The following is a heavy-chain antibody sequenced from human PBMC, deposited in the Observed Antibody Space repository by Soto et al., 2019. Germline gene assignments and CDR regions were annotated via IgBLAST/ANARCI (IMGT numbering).Heavy chain of an antibody. D-gene: IGHD3-10*01. V-gene: IGHV4-59*08. Sequence: QVQLQESGPGLVKPSETLSLTCTVSGGSISSYYWSWIRQPPGKGLEWIGYIYYSGSTNYNPSLKSRVTISVDTSKNQFSLKLSSVTAADTAVYYCARQAPGGSGKSSYYYYMDVWGKGTTVTVSS. CDR3: ARQAPGGSGKSSYYYYMDV. CDR1: GGSISSYY. CDR2: IYYSGST. J-gene: IGHJ6*03.